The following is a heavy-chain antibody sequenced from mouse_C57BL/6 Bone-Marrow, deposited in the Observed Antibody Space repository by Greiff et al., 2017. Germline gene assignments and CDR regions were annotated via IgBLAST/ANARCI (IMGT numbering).Heavy chain of an antibody. CDR2: IDPSDSYT. V-gene: IGHV1-50*01. J-gene: IGHJ1*03. Sequence: QVQLQQPGAELVKPGASVKLSCKASGYTFTSYWMQWVKQRPGQGLEWIGEIDPSDSYTNYNQKFKGKATLTVDTSSSTAYMQLSSLTSEDTAVYYCAREDYFGSLDVWGTGTTVTVSS. CDR1: GYTFTSYW. D-gene: IGHD1-1*01. CDR3: AREDYFGSLDV.